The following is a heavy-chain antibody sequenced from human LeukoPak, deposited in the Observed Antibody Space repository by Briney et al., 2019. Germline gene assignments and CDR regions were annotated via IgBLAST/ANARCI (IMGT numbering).Heavy chain of an antibody. CDR1: GFTFRNYG. D-gene: IGHD5-18*01. CDR3: ARDLLRYSYGFSY. CDR2: ISSSSSYI. V-gene: IGHV3-21*01. Sequence: GGSLRLSCEASGFTFRNYGMIWVRQAPGKGLEWVSSISSSSSYIYYADSVKGRFTISRDNAKNSLYLQMNSLRAEDTAVYYCARDLLRYSYGFSYWGQGTLVTVSS. J-gene: IGHJ4*02.